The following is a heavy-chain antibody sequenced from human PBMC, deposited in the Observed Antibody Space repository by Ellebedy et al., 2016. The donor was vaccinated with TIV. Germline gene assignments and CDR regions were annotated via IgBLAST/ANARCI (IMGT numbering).Heavy chain of an antibody. Sequence: MPSETLSLTCAVYGGSFSDYDWNWIRQPPGTGLEWIGEINRSGSSNYNPSLKSRVTISVDTSNNQLSLNLSSVTAADTAVYYCARARGISRYFDWPTSPPYIWGQGTMVTVSS. CDR3: ARARGISRYFDWPTSPPYI. V-gene: IGHV4-34*01. J-gene: IGHJ3*02. D-gene: IGHD3-9*01. CDR1: GGSFSDYD. CDR2: INRSGSS.